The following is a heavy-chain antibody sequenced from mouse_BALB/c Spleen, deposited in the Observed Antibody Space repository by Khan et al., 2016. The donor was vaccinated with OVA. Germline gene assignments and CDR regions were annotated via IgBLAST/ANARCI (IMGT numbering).Heavy chain of an antibody. Sequence: QIQLVQSGPELKKPGETVKISCKASGYTFSDKVMNWVKQSPGKGLKWRGWLNTYTGKPTYAGDFKGRFAFPLETSASPAYLQFNRLKNAVTATYFCTRCHGGYWGHGKTLTVSA. J-gene: IGHJ2*01. D-gene: IGHD6-1*01. CDR1: GYTFSDKV. CDR3: TRCHGGY. V-gene: IGHV9-3-1*01. CDR2: LNTYTGKP.